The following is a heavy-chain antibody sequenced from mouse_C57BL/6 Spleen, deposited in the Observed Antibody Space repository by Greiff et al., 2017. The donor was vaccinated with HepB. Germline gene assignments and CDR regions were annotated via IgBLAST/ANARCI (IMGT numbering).Heavy chain of an antibody. Sequence: EVKVVESGGGLVQPKGSLKLSCAASGFSFNTYAMNWVRQAPGKGLEWVARIRSKSNNYATYYADSVKDRFTISRDESESMLYLQMNNLKTEDTAMYYCVRHGGYGNMFAYWGQGTLVTVSA. CDR3: VRHGGYGNMFAY. CDR1: GFSFNTYA. D-gene: IGHD2-10*02. V-gene: IGHV10-1*01. J-gene: IGHJ3*01. CDR2: IRSKSNNYAT.